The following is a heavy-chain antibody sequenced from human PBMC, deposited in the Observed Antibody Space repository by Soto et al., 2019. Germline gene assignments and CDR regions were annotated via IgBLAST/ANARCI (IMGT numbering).Heavy chain of an antibody. Sequence: SESMSLTCGVSGGSLSGDHWSWIRQPHGKGMEWIVEIIHSGSTNDNPSLKSRVTISVDTSKDQFSLKLSSVTAADTAMYYCARRFSWGRTTFTFYFLDYWGQGTLVTVSS. CDR3: ARRFSWGRTTFTFYFLDY. CDR2: IIHSGST. CDR1: GGSLSGDH. D-gene: IGHD3-16*01. V-gene: IGHV4-34*12. J-gene: IGHJ4*02.